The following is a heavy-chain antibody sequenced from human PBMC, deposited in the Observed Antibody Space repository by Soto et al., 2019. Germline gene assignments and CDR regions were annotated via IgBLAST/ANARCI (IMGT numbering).Heavy chain of an antibody. V-gene: IGHV4-59*01. J-gene: IGHJ3*02. CDR3: ARDRGQWLVHGGFDI. D-gene: IGHD6-19*01. Sequence: SETLSLTCTVSGGSMSSYYWSWIRQPPGKGLEWIGYIYYSGSTNYNPSLKSRVTISVDTSKNQFSLKLSPVTAADTALYYCARDRGQWLVHGGFDIWGQGAMVTVSS. CDR1: GGSMSSYY. CDR2: IYYSGST.